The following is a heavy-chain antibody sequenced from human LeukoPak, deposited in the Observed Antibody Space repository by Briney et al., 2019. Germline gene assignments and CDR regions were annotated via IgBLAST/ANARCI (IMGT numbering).Heavy chain of an antibody. Sequence: GGSLRLSCAASGFTFSNAWTSWVRQAPGKGLEWVGRIKSKTDGGTTDYAAPVKGRFTISRDDSKNTLYLQMNSLKTEDTAVYYCTTVNNRDYDFWSGYYYYYMDVWGKGTTVTVSS. V-gene: IGHV3-15*01. D-gene: IGHD3-3*01. J-gene: IGHJ6*03. CDR3: TTVNNRDYDFWSGYYYYYMDV. CDR1: GFTFSNAW. CDR2: IKSKTDGGTT.